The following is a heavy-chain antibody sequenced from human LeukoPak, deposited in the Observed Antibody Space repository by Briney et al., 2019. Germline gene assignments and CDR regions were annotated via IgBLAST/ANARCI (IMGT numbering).Heavy chain of an antibody. J-gene: IGHJ5*02. CDR1: GGSISSSSYY. CDR3: ARHRRWEPFFDP. D-gene: IGHD1-26*01. CDR2: IYYSGST. V-gene: IGHV4-39*01. Sequence: SETLSLACTVSGGSISSSSYYWGWIRQPPGKGLEWIGSIYYSGSTYYNPSLKSRVTISVDTSKNQFSLKLSSVTAADTAVYYCARHRRWEPFFDPWGQGTLVTVSS.